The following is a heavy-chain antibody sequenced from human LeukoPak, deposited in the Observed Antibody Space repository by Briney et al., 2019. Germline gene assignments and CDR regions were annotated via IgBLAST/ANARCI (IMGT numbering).Heavy chain of an antibody. D-gene: IGHD5-12*01. Sequence: PGGSLRLSCAASGFTFSSYGMHWVRQAPGKGLEWVAVISYDGSNKYYADSVKGRFTISRDNSKNTLYLQMNSLRAEDTAVYYCAKAVDIDIWGQGTMVTVSS. CDR2: ISYDGSNK. CDR3: AKAVDIDI. J-gene: IGHJ3*02. V-gene: IGHV3-30*18. CDR1: GFTFSSYG.